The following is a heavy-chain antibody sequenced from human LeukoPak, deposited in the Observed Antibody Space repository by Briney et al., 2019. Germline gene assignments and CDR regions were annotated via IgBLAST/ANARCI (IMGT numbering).Heavy chain of an antibody. Sequence: GESLKISCKGSGYSFTSYWIGWVRQMPGKGLEWMGIIYPGDSDTRYSPSFQGQVTISADKSISTAYLQWSSLRASDTAMYYCASPPTTLYSGYDRDYWGQGTLVTVSS. D-gene: IGHD5-12*01. CDR1: GYSFTSYW. CDR3: ASPPTTLYSGYDRDY. J-gene: IGHJ4*02. CDR2: IYPGDSDT. V-gene: IGHV5-51*01.